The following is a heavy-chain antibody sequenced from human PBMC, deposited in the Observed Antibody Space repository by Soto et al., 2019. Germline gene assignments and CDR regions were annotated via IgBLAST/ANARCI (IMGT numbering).Heavy chain of an antibody. Sequence: QVHLVQSGAEVKKPGASVKVSCKGSGYAFTTYGITWVRQAPGQGLEWMGWISAHNGNTNYAQKLQGRVTVTRDTSKSTAYMELRSLRSDDTAVDYCARGRYGDYWGQGALVTVSS. CDR2: ISAHNGNT. D-gene: IGHD1-1*01. J-gene: IGHJ4*02. CDR3: ARGRYGDY. V-gene: IGHV1-18*01. CDR1: GYAFTTYG.